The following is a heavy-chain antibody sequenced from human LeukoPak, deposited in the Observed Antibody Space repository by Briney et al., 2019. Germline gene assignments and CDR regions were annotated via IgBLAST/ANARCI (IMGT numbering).Heavy chain of an antibody. J-gene: IGHJ4*02. CDR3: ARGPTTEGYFDY. CDR2: INPSGGST. V-gene: IGHV1-46*01. CDR1: GYTFTSYY. D-gene: IGHD4-17*01. Sequence: GASVKVSCKASGYTFTSYYMHWVRQAPGQGLEWMGIINPSGGSTSYAQKFQGRVTMTRDMSTSTDYMELSSLRSEDTAVYYCARGPTTEGYFDYWGQGTWSPSPQ.